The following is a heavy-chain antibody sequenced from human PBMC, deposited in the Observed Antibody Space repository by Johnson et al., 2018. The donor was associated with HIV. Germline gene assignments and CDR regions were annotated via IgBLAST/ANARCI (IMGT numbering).Heavy chain of an antibody. J-gene: IGHJ3*02. CDR1: GFTFSSYD. CDR3: ARVIGYDSGGYYYVDAFDI. V-gene: IGHV3-13*01. D-gene: IGHD3-22*01. CDR2: IGTAGDT. Sequence: VQLVESGGGLVQPGGSLRLSCAASGFTFSSYDMHWVRQATGKGLEWVSAIGTAGDTYYPGSVKGRFTISRENAKNTLYLQMNSLRAEDTAVYYCARVIGYDSGGYYYVDAFDIWGQGTMVTVSS.